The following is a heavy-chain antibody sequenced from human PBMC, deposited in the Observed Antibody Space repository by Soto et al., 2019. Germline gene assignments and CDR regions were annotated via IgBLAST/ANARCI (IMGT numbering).Heavy chain of an antibody. Sequence: AASVKVSCKASGYTFTSYGISWVRQAPGQGLEWMGWISAYNGNTNYAQKLQGRVTMTTDTSTSTAYMELRSLRSDDTAVYYCARDRTPLYYNILTGYFPLDARDYWGQGTLVTVSS. CDR3: ARDRTPLYYNILTGYFPLDARDY. J-gene: IGHJ4*02. CDR1: GYTFTSYG. V-gene: IGHV1-18*01. CDR2: ISAYNGNT. D-gene: IGHD3-9*01.